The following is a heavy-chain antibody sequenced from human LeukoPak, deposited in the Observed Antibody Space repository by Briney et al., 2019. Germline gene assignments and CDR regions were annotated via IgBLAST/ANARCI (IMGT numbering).Heavy chain of an antibody. V-gene: IGHV3-30*02. CDR1: GFMFSSYG. CDR3: ARDRAWFCSSATCPAYGY. J-gene: IGHJ4*02. CDR2: IRYDGNNK. Sequence: PGGSLRLSCAASGFMFSSYGMHWVRQAPGKGLEWVAFIRYDGNNKHYADSVKGRFTISRDNSKNTLILQMNSLRAEDTAVYYCARDRAWFCSSATCPAYGYWGQGTLVTVSS. D-gene: IGHD2-2*01.